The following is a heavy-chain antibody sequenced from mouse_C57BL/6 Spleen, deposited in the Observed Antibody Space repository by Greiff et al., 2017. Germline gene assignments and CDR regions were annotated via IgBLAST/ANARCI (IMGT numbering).Heavy chain of an antibody. Sequence: QVQLQQPGAELVKPGASVTLSCKASGYTFTSYWMHWVKQRPGQGLEWIGMIHPNSGSTNYNEKFKSKATLTVDKSSSTAYMHLSSLTSEDSAVYYCALITTVVAPFDYWGQGTLVTVSA. CDR1: GYTFTSYW. J-gene: IGHJ3*01. CDR3: ALITTVVAPFDY. CDR2: IHPNSGST. D-gene: IGHD1-1*01. V-gene: IGHV1-64*01.